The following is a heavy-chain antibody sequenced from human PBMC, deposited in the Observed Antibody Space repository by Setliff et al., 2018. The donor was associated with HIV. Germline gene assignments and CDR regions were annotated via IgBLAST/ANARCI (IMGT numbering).Heavy chain of an antibody. CDR3: ARVVVIWENGPNWFDP. J-gene: IGHJ5*02. D-gene: IGHD3-16*02. V-gene: IGHV3-74*01. Sequence: PGGSLRLSCAASGFTFSSYWMHWVRQAPGKGLVWVSRINSDGSSTSYADSVKGRFTISRDNAKNTLYLQMNSLRAEDTAVYYCARVVVIWENGPNWFDPWGQGTLVTVSS. CDR1: GFTFSSYW. CDR2: INSDGSST.